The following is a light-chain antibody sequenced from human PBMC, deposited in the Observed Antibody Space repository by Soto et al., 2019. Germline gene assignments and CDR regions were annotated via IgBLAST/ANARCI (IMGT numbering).Light chain of an antibody. CDR3: QQYENLPT. J-gene: IGKJ5*01. CDR1: QNINNY. V-gene: IGKV1-33*01. CDR2: DAS. Sequence: DIQMTQSPSSLSASLVYRVTITCQASQNINNYLNWYQQKPGRAHKLLIYDASNLEAGVPSRFRGSGSGTDFTFTISRLQPEDIATYYCQQYENLPTFGQGTRLEIK.